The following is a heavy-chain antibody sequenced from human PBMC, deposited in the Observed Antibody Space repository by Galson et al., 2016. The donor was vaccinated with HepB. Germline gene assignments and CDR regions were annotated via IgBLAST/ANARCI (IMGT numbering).Heavy chain of an antibody. D-gene: IGHD2-21*01. CDR2: IGWNGGSL. V-gene: IGHV3-9*01. J-gene: IGHJ4*02. Sequence: SLRLSCATSGFTFDEYAMHWVRQAPGKGLEWVSSIGWNGGSLIYADSVKGRFTISRDNAKKSLYLQMNSLRPEDTALYYCAKEATYGMAYSFDYWGQGSLVTVSS. CDR3: AKEATYGMAYSFDY. CDR1: GFTFDEYA.